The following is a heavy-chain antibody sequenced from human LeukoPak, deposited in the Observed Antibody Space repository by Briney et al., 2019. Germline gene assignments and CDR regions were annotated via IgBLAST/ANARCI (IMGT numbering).Heavy chain of an antibody. V-gene: IGHV3-23*01. CDR1: GFTFSSYA. J-gene: IGHJ4*02. D-gene: IGHD6-13*01. CDR2: ISGSGGST. CDR3: AKDGKGSSSWYFWFADY. Sequence: GGSLRLSCAASGFTFSSYAISWVRQPPGKGLEWASAISGSGGSTYYADSAKGRFTISRDNSKNTLYLQMNSLRAEDTAVYYCAKDGKGSSSWYFWFADYWGQGTLVTVSS.